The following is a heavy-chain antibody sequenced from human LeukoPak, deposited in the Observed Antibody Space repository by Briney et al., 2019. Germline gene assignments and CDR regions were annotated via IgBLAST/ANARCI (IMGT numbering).Heavy chain of an antibody. V-gene: IGHV4-59*01. CDR2: IYYSGST. J-gene: IGHJ6*03. CDR3: ASWGIAAAGYYYYFYMDV. Sequence: SETLTLTCTVSGGSISSYYWSWIRQPPGKGLEWIGYIYYSGSTNYNPSLKSRVTISVDTSKNQFSLKLSSVTAADTAVYYCASWGIAAAGYYYYFYMDVWGKGTADTLSS. D-gene: IGHD6-13*01. CDR1: GGSISSYY.